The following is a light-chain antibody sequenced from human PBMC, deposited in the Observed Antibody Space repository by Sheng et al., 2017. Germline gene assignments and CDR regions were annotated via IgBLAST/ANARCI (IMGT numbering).Light chain of an antibody. Sequence: EIVLTQSPGTLSLSPGERATLSCRASQSVSSNLAWYQQKSGQAPRLLIFGASSRATGIPDRFSCSGSGTDFTLTISRLEPEDFAVYYCQQYGSSPALTFGGGTKVEIK. J-gene: IGKJ4*01. CDR1: QSVSSN. V-gene: IGKV3-20*01. CDR3: QQYGSSPALT. CDR2: GAS.